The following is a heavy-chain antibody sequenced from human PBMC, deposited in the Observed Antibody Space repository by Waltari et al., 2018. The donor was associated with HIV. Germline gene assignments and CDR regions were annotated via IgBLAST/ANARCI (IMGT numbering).Heavy chain of an antibody. CDR2: ISWNSGDI. Sequence: EVQLVASGGGSVQPGRSLRPSCPASGIPFADYVMHCVRQPPGKGLEWVSGISWNSGDIAYADSVKGRFTISRDNTKNSLFLQMNSVRVEDTALYYCVKDGASTIFGVLNGMDVWGQGTTVTVSS. D-gene: IGHD3-3*01. J-gene: IGHJ6*02. V-gene: IGHV3-9*01. CDR1: GIPFADYV. CDR3: VKDGASTIFGVLNGMDV.